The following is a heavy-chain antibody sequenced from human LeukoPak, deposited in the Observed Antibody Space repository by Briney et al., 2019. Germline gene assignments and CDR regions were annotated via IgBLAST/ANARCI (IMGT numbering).Heavy chain of an antibody. CDR3: ARGAVVVPAAIDYYYVDV. CDR1: GFTFSAYW. Sequence: PGGSLRLSCAASGFTFSAYWMTWVRQAPGKGLEWVANIKEDGSEKYYVDSVKGRFTISRDNARKSLYLQMNSLRAEDTAVYYCARGAVVVPAAIDYYYVDVWGKGTTVTVSS. CDR2: IKEDGSEK. V-gene: IGHV3-7*03. J-gene: IGHJ6*03. D-gene: IGHD2-2*01.